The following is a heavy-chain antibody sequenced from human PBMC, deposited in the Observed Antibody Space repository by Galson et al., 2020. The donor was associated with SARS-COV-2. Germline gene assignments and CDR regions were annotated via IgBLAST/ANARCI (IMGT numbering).Heavy chain of an antibody. D-gene: IGHD2-2*01. CDR1: GGSISSGGYY. Sequence: SETLSLTCTVSGGSISSGGYYWSWIRQHPGKGLEWIGYIYYSGSTYYNPSLKSRVTISVDTSKNQFSLKLSSVTAADTAVYYCAREVIVVVPAASPYYYGMDVWGQGTTVTVSS. J-gene: IGHJ6*02. V-gene: IGHV4-31*03. CDR2: IYYSGST. CDR3: AREVIVVVPAASPYYYGMDV.